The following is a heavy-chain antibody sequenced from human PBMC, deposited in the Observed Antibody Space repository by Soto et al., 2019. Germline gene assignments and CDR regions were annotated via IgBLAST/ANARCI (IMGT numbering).Heavy chain of an antibody. CDR3: ARDGGYSGFNFFDY. D-gene: IGHD5-12*01. Sequence: GGSLRLSCAASGFTFSSYGMHWVRQAPGKGLEWVAVISYDGSKKYYVDSVKGRFTISRDNAKKSLYLQMNSLRVEDTAVYYCARDGGYSGFNFFDYWGQGTSVPVSS. V-gene: IGHV3-30*03. CDR2: ISYDGSKK. CDR1: GFTFSSYG. J-gene: IGHJ4*02.